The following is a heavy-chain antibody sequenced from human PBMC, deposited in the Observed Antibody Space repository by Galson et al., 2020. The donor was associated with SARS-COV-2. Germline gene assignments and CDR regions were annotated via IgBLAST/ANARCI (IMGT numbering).Heavy chain of an antibody. D-gene: IGHD5-18*01. Sequence: ASETLSLTCAVSGGSISSSNWWSWVRQPPGKGLEWIGEIYHSWSTNYNPSLKSRVTISVDKSKNQFSLKLSSVTAADTAVYYCARIYSYGTYFDYWGQGTLVTVSS. V-gene: IGHV4-4*02. J-gene: IGHJ4*02. CDR3: ARIYSYGTYFDY. CDR1: GGSISSSNW. CDR2: IYHSWST.